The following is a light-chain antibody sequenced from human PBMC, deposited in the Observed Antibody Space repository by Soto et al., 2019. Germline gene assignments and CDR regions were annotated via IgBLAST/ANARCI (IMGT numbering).Light chain of an antibody. J-gene: IGKJ5*01. V-gene: IGKV2D-29*02. CDR3: MQSTQLPPT. Sequence: VLTQSPATLSLSPGDRASISCKSSQSLLHITGETFLFWYLQKPGQSTQLLIYEVSTRVSGVPDRFSGSGSGTDFTLEISRVETDDVGIYYGMQSTQLPPTFGQGTRLEIK. CDR2: EVS. CDR1: QSLLHITGETF.